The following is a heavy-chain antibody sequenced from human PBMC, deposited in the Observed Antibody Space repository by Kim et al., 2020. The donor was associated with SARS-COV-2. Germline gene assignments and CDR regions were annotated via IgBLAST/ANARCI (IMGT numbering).Heavy chain of an antibody. J-gene: IGHJ6*01. V-gene: IGHV3-30*04. D-gene: IGHD6-19*01. CDR2: ISYDGSNK. Sequence: LSLTCAASGFTFSSYAMHWVRQAPGKGLEWVAVISYDGSNKYYADSVKGRFTISRDNSKNTLYLQMNSLRAEDTAVYYCARDILIAVAGTFHYYYGM. CDR3: ARDILIAVAGTFHYYYGM. CDR1: GFTFSSYA.